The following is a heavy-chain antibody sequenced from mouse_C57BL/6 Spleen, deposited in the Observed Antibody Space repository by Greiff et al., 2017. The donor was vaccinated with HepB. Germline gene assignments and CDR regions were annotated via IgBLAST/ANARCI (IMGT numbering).Heavy chain of an antibody. V-gene: IGHV6-3*01. CDR2: IRLKSDNYAT. CDR3: TGIYYGYDGRNYFDY. D-gene: IGHD2-2*01. CDR1: GFTFSNYW. J-gene: IGHJ2*01. Sequence: DVQLVESGGGLVQPGGSMKLSCVASGFTFSNYWMNWVRQSPEKGLEWVAQIRLKSDNYATHYAESVKGRFTISRDDSKSSVYLQMNNLRAEDTGIYYCTGIYYGYDGRNYFDYWGQGTTLTVSS.